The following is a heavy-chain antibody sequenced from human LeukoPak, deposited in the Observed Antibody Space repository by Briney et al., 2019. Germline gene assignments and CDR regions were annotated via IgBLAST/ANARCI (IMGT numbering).Heavy chain of an antibody. D-gene: IGHD3-9*01. J-gene: IGHJ4*02. V-gene: IGHV4-59*01. CDR3: ARARPALRYFDWLLPYFDY. Sequence: SETLSLTCTVSGGSISSYYWSWIRQPPGKGLEWIGYIYYSGSTNYNPSLKSRVTISVDTSKNQFSLKLSSVTAADTAVYYCARARPALRYFDWLLPYFDYWGQGTLVTVSP. CDR2: IYYSGST. CDR1: GGSISSYY.